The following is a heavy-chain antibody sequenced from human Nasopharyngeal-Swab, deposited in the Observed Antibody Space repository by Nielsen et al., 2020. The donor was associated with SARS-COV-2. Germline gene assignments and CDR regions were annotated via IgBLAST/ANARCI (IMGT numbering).Heavy chain of an antibody. V-gene: IGHV3-11*04. CDR3: ARDNEDYGGNFFDY. CDR1: GFTFSAYW. CDR2: ISSSGSTI. J-gene: IGHJ4*02. Sequence: GESLKISCTASGFTFSAYWMYWVRQAPGKGLEWVSYISSSGSTIYYADSVKGRFTISRDNAKNSLYLQMNSLRAEDTAVYYCARDNEDYGGNFFDYWGQGTLVTVSS. D-gene: IGHD4-23*01.